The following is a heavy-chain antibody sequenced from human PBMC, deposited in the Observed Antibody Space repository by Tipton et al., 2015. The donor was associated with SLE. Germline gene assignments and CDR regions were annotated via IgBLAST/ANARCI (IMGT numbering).Heavy chain of an antibody. V-gene: IGHV4-61*02. CDR1: GGSISSGNYS. CDR2: TSASGYT. Sequence: TLSLTCTVSGGSISSGNYSWSWIRRPAGKGLEWIGRTSASGYTNYNPSVKSRVTISLDTSKNQFSLQLNSVTAADTAVYYCVRDGYNYFDLWGHGILVTVSS. J-gene: IGHJ4*01. CDR3: VRDGYNYFDL. D-gene: IGHD5-24*01.